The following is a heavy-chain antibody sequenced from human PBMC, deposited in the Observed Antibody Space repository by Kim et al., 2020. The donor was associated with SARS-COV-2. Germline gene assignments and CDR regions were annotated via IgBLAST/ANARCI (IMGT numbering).Heavy chain of an antibody. V-gene: IGHV5-51*01. Sequence: GESLKISCKGSGYSFTNYWIARVRQMPGKGLEWMGVIFPDDSDTRYSPSFQGHVTMSVDKSISTAYLQWTSLKASDTAMYFCARQGFGGNSVDYWGQGTLVTVSS. CDR2: IFPDDSDT. J-gene: IGHJ4*02. D-gene: IGHD2-21*01. CDR1: GYSFTNYW. CDR3: ARQGFGGNSVDY.